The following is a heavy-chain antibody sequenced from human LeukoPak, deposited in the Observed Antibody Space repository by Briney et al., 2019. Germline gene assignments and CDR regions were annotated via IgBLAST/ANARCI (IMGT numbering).Heavy chain of an antibody. CDR3: AKDYSSSWYGYFDY. D-gene: IGHD6-13*01. CDR1: GFTFSSYA. V-gene: IGHV3-23*01. CDR2: ISGSGGST. J-gene: IGHJ4*02. Sequence: GGSLRLSCAASGFTFSSYAMSWVRQAPGKGLEWVSAISGSGGSTYYADSVKGRVTISRGNSKNTMYLQMNSLRAEDTAVYYCAKDYSSSWYGYFDYWGQGTLVTVSS.